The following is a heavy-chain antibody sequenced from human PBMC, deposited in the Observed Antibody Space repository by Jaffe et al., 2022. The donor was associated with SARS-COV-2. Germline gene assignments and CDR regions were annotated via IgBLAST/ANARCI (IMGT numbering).Heavy chain of an antibody. Sequence: EVQLVESGGGLVQPGGSLRLSCAASGFTFSSYAMHWVRQAPGKGLEYVSAISSNGGSTYYANSVKGRFTISRDNSKNTLYLQMGSLRAEDMAVYYCARERAPNGDCSGGSCYSIGPWFDPWGQGTLVTVSS. CDR1: GFTFSSYA. D-gene: IGHD2-15*01. V-gene: IGHV3-64*01. CDR2: ISSNGGST. CDR3: ARERAPNGDCSGGSCYSIGPWFDP. J-gene: IGHJ5*02.